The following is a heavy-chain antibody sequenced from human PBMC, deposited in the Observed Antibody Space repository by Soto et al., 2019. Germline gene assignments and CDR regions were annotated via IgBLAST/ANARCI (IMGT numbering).Heavy chain of an antibody. CDR2: IYYSGST. V-gene: IGHV4-59*01. Sequence: SETLSLTCTVSGGSISSYYWSWIRQPPGKGLEWIGYIYYSGSTNYNPSLKSRVTISVDTSKNQFSLKLSSVTAADTAVYYCARVRSVVLVAATPVYYYYYGMDVWGQGTTVTVSS. J-gene: IGHJ6*02. CDR3: ARVRSVVLVAATPVYYYYYGMDV. CDR1: GGSISSYY. D-gene: IGHD2-15*01.